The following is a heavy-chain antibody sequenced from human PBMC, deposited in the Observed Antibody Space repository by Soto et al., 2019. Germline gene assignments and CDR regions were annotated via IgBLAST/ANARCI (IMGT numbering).Heavy chain of an antibody. J-gene: IGHJ3*02. D-gene: IGHD1-7*01. CDR2: ISYSADKT. Sequence: EVQLLVSGGGLVQPGGSLRLSCAASGFTFSNYVMNWVRQAPGKGLEWVSTISYSADKTFYADSVKGRFTISRDNSRDTLFLQMNSLRADDAAVYYCARRARTATTNWGAFDIWGQGTMVTVSS. CDR3: ARRARTATTNWGAFDI. V-gene: IGHV3-23*01. CDR1: GFTFSNYV.